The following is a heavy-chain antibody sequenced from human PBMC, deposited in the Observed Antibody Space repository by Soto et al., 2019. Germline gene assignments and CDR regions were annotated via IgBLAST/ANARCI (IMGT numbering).Heavy chain of an antibody. CDR1: VYTFTSYG. CDR2: ISAYNGNT. V-gene: IGHV1-18*04. D-gene: IGHD2-15*01. J-gene: IGHJ5*02. Sequence: XSVKVSCKASVYTFTSYGISWVRQAPGQGLEWMGWISAYNGNTNYAQKLQGRVTMTTDTSTSTAYMELRSLRSDDTAVYYCARAEVVVAATGAGWFDHWGQGTLVTVSS. CDR3: ARAEVVVAATGAGWFDH.